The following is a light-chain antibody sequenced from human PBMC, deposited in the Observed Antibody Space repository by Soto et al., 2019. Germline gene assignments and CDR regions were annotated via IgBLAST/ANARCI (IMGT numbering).Light chain of an antibody. CDR3: QQYGSSPPFT. CDR1: QSVSSSY. CDR2: GAS. V-gene: IGKV3-20*01. Sequence: EIVLTQSPCTLSFSPGERATLSLSCSQSVSSSYLAWYQQKPGQAPRLLIYGASSRATGIPDRFSGSGSGTDFTLTISRLEPEDFAVYYCQQYGSSPPFTFGPGTNVDI. J-gene: IGKJ3*01.